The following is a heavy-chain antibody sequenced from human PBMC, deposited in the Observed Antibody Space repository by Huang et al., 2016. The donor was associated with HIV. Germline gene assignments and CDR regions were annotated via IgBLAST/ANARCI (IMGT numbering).Heavy chain of an antibody. J-gene: IGHJ5*02. CDR2: YNPKSGAT. D-gene: IGHD3-10*01. Sequence: QVQLVQSGAEVKKPGASVKVSCRTSGYIFTDDYRPWGRQAPGQGLEWRGWYNPKSGATNQAQTGQGRLHMTTDTSTSAVYMELANIRSDDTAVYYCARAVVRGLIIRFDPWGQGTLVTVSS. CDR1: GYIFTDDY. CDR3: ARAVVRGLIIRFDP. V-gene: IGHV1-2*02.